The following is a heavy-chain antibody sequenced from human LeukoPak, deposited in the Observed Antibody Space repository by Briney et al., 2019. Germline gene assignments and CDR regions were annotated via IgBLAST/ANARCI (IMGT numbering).Heavy chain of an antibody. Sequence: GGSLRLSCAASGFTFSSYAMSWVRQAPGKGLEWVSAISGSGGSTYYADSVKGRFTISRDNSKNTLYLQMNSLRAEDTAVYYCAKDLLAGITMVRGVTTYFDYWGQGTLVTVSS. CDR1: GFTFSSYA. D-gene: IGHD3-10*01. CDR2: ISGSGGST. J-gene: IGHJ4*02. CDR3: AKDLLAGITMVRGVTTYFDY. V-gene: IGHV3-23*01.